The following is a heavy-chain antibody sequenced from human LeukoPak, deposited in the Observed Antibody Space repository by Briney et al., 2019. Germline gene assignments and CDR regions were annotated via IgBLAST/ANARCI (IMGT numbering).Heavy chain of an antibody. CDR3: ARGILYYYGMDV. Sequence: QPGRSLRLSCAASGFTFSSYWMHWVCQGPGKGLVRVSRINSDGSSTSYADSVKGRFTISRDNAKNTLYLQMNSLRAEDTAVYYCARGILYYYGMDVWGQGTTVTVSS. V-gene: IGHV3-74*01. CDR2: INSDGSST. J-gene: IGHJ6*02. CDR1: GFTFSSYW.